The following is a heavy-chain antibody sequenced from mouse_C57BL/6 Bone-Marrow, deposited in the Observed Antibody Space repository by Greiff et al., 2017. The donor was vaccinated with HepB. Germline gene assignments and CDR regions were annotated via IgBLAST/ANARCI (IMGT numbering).Heavy chain of an antibody. CDR1: GFTFSSYG. Sequence: EVQVVESGGDLVKPGGSLKLSCAASGFTFSSYGMSWVRQTPDKRLEWVATISSGGSYTYYPDSVKGRFTISRDNAKNTLYLQMSSLKSEDTAMYYCARTVYYGIFYWYFDVWGTGTTVTVSS. CDR2: ISSGGSYT. D-gene: IGHD1-1*01. V-gene: IGHV5-6*01. CDR3: ARTVYYGIFYWYFDV. J-gene: IGHJ1*03.